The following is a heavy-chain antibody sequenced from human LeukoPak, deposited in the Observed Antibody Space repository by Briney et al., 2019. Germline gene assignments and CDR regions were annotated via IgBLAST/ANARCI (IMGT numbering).Heavy chain of an antibody. D-gene: IGHD6-19*01. CDR3: ARDRNLRVAAYYYYYMDV. CDR2: INHSGST. V-gene: IGHV4-34*01. Sequence: SETLSLTCAVYGGSFSGYYWSWIRQPPGKGLEWIGEINHSGSTYYNPSLKSRVTISVDTSKNQFSLKLSSVTAADTAVYYCARDRNLRVAAYYYYYMDVWGKGTTVTVSS. J-gene: IGHJ6*03. CDR1: GGSFSGYY.